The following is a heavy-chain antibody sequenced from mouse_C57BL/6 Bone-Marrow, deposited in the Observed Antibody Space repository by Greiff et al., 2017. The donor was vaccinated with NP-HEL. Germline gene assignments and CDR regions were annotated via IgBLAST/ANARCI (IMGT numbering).Heavy chain of an antibody. J-gene: IGHJ3*01. CDR1: GFSLTSYG. Sequence: QVQLQQSGPGLVQPSQSLSITCPVSGFSLTSYGVHWVRQSPGKGLEWLGVIWSGGSTDYNAAFISRLSISKDNSKSQVFFKMNSLQADDTAIYYCARNFYRWGQGTLVTVSA. CDR3: ARNFYR. V-gene: IGHV2-2*01. D-gene: IGHD2-1*01. CDR2: IWSGGST.